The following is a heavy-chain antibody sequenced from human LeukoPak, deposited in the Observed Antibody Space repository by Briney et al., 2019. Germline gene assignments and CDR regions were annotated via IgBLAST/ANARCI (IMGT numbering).Heavy chain of an antibody. D-gene: IGHD1-26*01. Sequence: PSETLSLTCTVSGGSISSYYWSWIRQPAGKGLEWIGRIYTSGSTNYNPSLKSRVTMSVDTSKNQFSLKLSSVTAADTAVYYCARIRGWEGSRYYYYYYMDVWGKGTTVTVSS. CDR3: ARIRGWEGSRYYYYYYMDV. CDR2: IYTSGST. J-gene: IGHJ6*03. CDR1: GGSISSYY. V-gene: IGHV4-4*07.